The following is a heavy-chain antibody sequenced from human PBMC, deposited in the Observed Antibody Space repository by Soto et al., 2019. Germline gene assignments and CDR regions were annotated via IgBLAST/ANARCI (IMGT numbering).Heavy chain of an antibody. Sequence: EVHLVESGGGLVKPGGSLSLSCAASGFSFSSYTMSWVRQAPGKGLEWVSSISSSGSYINYGDSVKGRFTISRHNAKNSVFLQMNSLRAEDTAVYYCVRQGNSYGYASENLNDHWGQGTLVTVSS. CDR2: ISSSGSYI. J-gene: IGHJ4*02. D-gene: IGHD5-18*01. CDR1: GFSFSSYT. CDR3: VRQGNSYGYASENLNDH. V-gene: IGHV3-21*01.